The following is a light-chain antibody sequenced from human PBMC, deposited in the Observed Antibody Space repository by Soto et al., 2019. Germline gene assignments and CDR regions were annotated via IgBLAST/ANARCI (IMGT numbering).Light chain of an antibody. V-gene: IGKV1-5*03. CDR1: QGISSW. Sequence: DIQMTQSPSTLSASVGDRVTITCRVSQGISSWLAWYQLKPGKAPRLLIYKASSLASGVPSRFSGGGSGTEFTLTISSLQPEDVATYHCQQHTTFGQGTKV. CDR2: KAS. J-gene: IGKJ1*01. CDR3: QQHTT.